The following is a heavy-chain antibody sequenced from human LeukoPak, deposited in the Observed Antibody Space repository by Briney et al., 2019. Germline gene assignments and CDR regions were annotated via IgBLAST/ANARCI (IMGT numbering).Heavy chain of an antibody. CDR2: SNHSGST. J-gene: IGHJ5*02. Sequence: SETLSLTCAVYGGSFSGYYWSWIRQPPGKGLEWIGESNHSGSTNYNPSLKSRVTISVDTSKNQFSLKLSSVTAADTAVYYCARAPGREGGYLSWFDPWGQGTLVTVSS. CDR1: GGSFSGYY. CDR3: ARAPGREGGYLSWFDP. V-gene: IGHV4-34*01. D-gene: IGHD3-22*01.